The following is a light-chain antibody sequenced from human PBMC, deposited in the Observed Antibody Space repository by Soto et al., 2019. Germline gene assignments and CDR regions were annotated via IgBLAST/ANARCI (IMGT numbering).Light chain of an antibody. CDR1: QSVSSSY. J-gene: IGKJ1*01. CDR3: QQYGSSRT. CDR2: GAS. Sequence: EIVLTQSPGTLSLSPGERATLSCRASQSVSSSYLACYQQKPGQAPRLLLYGASSRATGIPDRFSGSGSGTDFTLTISRLEPEDFAGYYCQQYGSSRTFGQGTKVEIK. V-gene: IGKV3-20*01.